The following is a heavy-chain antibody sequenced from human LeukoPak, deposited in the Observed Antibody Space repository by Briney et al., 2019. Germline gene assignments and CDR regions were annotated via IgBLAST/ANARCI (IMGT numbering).Heavy chain of an antibody. J-gene: IGHJ4*02. V-gene: IGHV3-72*01. CDR2: IRNKANSYTI. Sequence: GGSLRLSCAASGFIFSDHYMDWVRQAPGKGLEWVGRIRNKANSYTIEYAASVKGRFTISRDDSKNSLYLQMNSLKIEDTAVYYCASSQIYSSSWFLSYWGQGTLVTVSS. CDR3: ASSQIYSSSWFLSY. D-gene: IGHD6-13*01. CDR1: GFIFSDHY.